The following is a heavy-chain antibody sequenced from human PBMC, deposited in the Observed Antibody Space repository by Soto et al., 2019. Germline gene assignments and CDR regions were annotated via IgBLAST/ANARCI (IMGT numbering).Heavy chain of an antibody. CDR1: GGSISSSSYF. CDR3: ARHRGYGDLLFDY. Sequence: LSLTCTVSGGSISSSSYFWGWIRQPPGKGLEWIGSIKNKVNSYITEYAASVKGRFTISRDDSKNSLYLQMNSLKTEDTAVYYCARHRGYGDLLFDYWGQGTLVTVSS. V-gene: IGHV3-72*01. J-gene: IGHJ4*02. D-gene: IGHD4-17*01. CDR2: IKNKVNSYIT.